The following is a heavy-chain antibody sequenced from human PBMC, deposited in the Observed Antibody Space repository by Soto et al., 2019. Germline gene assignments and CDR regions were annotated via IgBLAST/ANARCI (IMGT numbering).Heavy chain of an antibody. CDR2: IYYSGST. V-gene: IGHV4-59*01. Sequence: PSETLSLACTVSGGSISSYYWNWIRQPPGKGLEWIGYIYYSGSTNYNPSLKSRVTISLDTSKNQFSLKLSSVTAADTAVYYCASSNIAAAGFYYYVIDFWGRGSTVTGSS. D-gene: IGHD6-13*01. J-gene: IGHJ6*02. CDR1: GGSISSYY. CDR3: ASSNIAAAGFYYYVIDF.